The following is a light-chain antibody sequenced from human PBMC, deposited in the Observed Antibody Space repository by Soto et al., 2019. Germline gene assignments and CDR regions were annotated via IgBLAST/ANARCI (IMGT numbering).Light chain of an antibody. CDR2: DAS. CDR1: QSVSSSY. V-gene: IGKV3-20*01. CDR3: QHNGTSAL. J-gene: IGKJ3*01. Sequence: EIVLTQSPGTLSLSPGERATLSCRASQSVSSSYFSWYQQKPGQAPMLIIYDASRATGIPDRFSGSGSGTDFTLTIPRLEADAFALYYCQHNGTSALFGPGTKVDI.